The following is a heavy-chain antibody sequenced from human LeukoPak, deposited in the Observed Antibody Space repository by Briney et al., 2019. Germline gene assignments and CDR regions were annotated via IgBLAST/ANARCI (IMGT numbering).Heavy chain of an antibody. J-gene: IGHJ4*02. D-gene: IGHD3-3*01. CDR2: IYSGGST. CDR3: ARGGRPAYDFWSGYNY. V-gene: IGHV3-53*01. CDR1: GFTFSSNY. Sequence: GGSLRLSCAASGFTFSSNYMSWVRQAPGKGLEWVSVIYSGGSTYYSDSVKGRFTISRDNSKSELYLQMNSLRAEDTAVYYWARGGRPAYDFWSGYNYWGQGTLVTVSS.